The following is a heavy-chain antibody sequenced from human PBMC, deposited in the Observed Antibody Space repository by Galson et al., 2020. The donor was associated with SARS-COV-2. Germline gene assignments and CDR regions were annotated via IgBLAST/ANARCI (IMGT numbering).Heavy chain of an antibody. Sequence: SETLSLTCAVSGVSISTTNYWSWIRQAPGKGLEWIGSVEPSGRKYYNTYIKSRGNISLDTSKNQFSLRLTSVTAAHTALYYVARQGVTMIFLLPFPGCFFDLLGRVTLVTLSS. V-gene: IGHV4-38-2*01. CDR2: VEPSGRK. J-gene: IGHJ2*01. CDR1: GVSISTTNY. D-gene: IGHD2-15*01. CDR3: ARQGVTMIFLLPFPGCFFDL.